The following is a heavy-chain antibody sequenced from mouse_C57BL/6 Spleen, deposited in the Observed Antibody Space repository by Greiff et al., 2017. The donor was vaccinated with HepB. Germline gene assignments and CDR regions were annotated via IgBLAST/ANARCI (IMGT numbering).Heavy chain of an antibody. CDR2: IYPGDGDT. J-gene: IGHJ2*01. CDR1: GYAFSSSW. V-gene: IGHV1-82*01. CDR3: ASPTVVAQGYFDY. D-gene: IGHD1-1*01. Sequence: VQLQQSGPELVKPGASVKISCKASGYAFSSSWMNWVKQRPGKGLEWIGRIYPGDGDTNYNGKFKGKATLTADKSSSTAYMQLSSLTSEDSAVYFCASPTVVAQGYFDYWGQGTTLTVSS.